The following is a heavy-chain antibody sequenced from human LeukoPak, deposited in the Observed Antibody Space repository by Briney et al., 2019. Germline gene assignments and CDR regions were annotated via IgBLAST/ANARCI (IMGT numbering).Heavy chain of an antibody. CDR3: ARESQLLSNDY. Sequence: SETLSLTCTVSGYSISSGYYRGWIRQPPGKGLEWIGSIYHSGSTYYNPSLKSRVTISVDTSKNQFSLKLSSVTAADTAVYYCARESQLLSNDYWGQGTLVTVSS. CDR2: IYHSGST. CDR1: GYSISSGYY. J-gene: IGHJ4*02. V-gene: IGHV4-38-2*02. D-gene: IGHD2-2*01.